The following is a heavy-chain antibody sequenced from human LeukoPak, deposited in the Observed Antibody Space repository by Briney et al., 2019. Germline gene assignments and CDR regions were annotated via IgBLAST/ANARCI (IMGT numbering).Heavy chain of an antibody. CDR3: ATRGAPGYYYGMDV. D-gene: IGHD1-26*01. J-gene: IGHJ6*02. V-gene: IGHV3-66*01. Sequence: PGGSLRLSCVASGFTVGSNYMSWVRLAPGKGLEWVSIMSSGGTTSYADSVKGRFTISRDNSRNTLYLQMNSLRAEDTGVYYCATRGAPGYYYGMDVWGQGTTVTVSS. CDR2: MSSGGTT. CDR1: GFTVGSNY.